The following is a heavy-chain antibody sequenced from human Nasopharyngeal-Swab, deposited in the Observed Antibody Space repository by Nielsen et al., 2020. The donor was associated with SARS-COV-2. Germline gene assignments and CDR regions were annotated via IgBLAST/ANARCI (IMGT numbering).Heavy chain of an antibody. J-gene: IGHJ4*02. Sequence: GGSLRLSCAASGFTFTNQAMSWVRQGPGRGLEWVSSISGSGSGTYYADSVKGRFTISRDNSKNTLYLQMNSLRAEDTAVYYCAKESRRLLWFGEARGYWGQGTLVTVSS. CDR1: GFTFTNQA. V-gene: IGHV3-23*01. CDR2: ISGSGSGT. D-gene: IGHD3-10*01. CDR3: AKESRRLLWFGEARGY.